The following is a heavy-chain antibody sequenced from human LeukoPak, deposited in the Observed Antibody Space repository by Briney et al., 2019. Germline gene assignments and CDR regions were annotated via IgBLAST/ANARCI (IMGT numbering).Heavy chain of an antibody. CDR1: GFTFSIHG. Sequence: GGSLRLSCAASGFTFSIHGMNWVRQTPGKGLEWVSYIINSGGTIYYADSVQGRFTISRDNAKNSLYLQMNSLRDEDTAAYYCARVGRGLYSMDVWGQGTTVTVSS. D-gene: IGHD3-10*01. V-gene: IGHV3-48*02. J-gene: IGHJ6*02. CDR2: IINSGGTI. CDR3: ARVGRGLYSMDV.